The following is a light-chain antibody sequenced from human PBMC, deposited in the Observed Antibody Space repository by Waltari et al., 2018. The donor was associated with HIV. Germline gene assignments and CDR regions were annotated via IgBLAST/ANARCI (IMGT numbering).Light chain of an antibody. V-gene: IGLV1-40*01. CDR2: DNN. CDR1: RYNLGAGFD. CDR3: QSYDMSQSGSLV. J-gene: IGLJ2*01. Sequence: QSVLTQPPSASGDPWQRVPTACTGIRYNLGAGFDVHWFQQIPGNAPQPLLSDNNLRPSGVPDRFSGPKSGTSASLAITGLQSEDEADYYCQSYDMSQSGSLVFGGGTKLTVL.